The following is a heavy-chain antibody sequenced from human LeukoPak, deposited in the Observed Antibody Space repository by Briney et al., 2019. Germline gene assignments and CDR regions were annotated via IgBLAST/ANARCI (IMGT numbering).Heavy chain of an antibody. D-gene: IGHD6-19*01. Sequence: GGSLRLSCAASGFTVSSNYMSWVRQAPGKGLEWVSVIYSGGSTYYADSVKGRFTISRDNSKNTLYLQMSSLRAEDTAVYYCAKYSSGWIGYYGMDVWGQGTTVTVSS. V-gene: IGHV3-66*01. CDR3: AKYSSGWIGYYGMDV. CDR1: GFTVSSNY. CDR2: IYSGGST. J-gene: IGHJ6*02.